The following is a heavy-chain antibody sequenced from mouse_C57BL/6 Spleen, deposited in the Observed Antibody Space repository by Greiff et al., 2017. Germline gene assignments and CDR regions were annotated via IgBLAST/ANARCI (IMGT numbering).Heavy chain of an antibody. D-gene: IGHD1-1*01. Sequence: QVQLQQPGAELVKPGASVKLSCKASGYTFTSYWMHWVKQRPGRGLEWIGRLYPSRGGTKYNEKFKSKATLTVDKPSSTAYMQLSSLTSGDSAVXDCARRDVYYYGSYCYAMDDWGQGTSVTVAS. CDR1: GYTFTSYW. V-gene: IGHV1-72*01. CDR3: ARRDVYYYGSYCYAMDD. J-gene: IGHJ4*01. CDR2: LYPSRGGT.